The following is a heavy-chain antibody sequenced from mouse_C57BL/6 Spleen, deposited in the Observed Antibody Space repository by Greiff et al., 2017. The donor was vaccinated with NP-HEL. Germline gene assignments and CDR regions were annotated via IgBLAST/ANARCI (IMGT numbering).Heavy chain of an antibody. CDR1: GYSITSDY. V-gene: IGHV3-8*01. CDR2: ISYSGST. J-gene: IGHJ2*01. CDR3: ARMRYYYGSSYHYYFDY. Sequence: DVQLQESGPGLAKPSQTLSLTCSVTGYSITSDYWNWIRKFPGNKLEYMGYISYSGSTYYNPSLKSRISITRDTSKNQYYLQLNSVTTEDTATYYCARMRYYYGSSYHYYFDYWGQGTTLTVSS. D-gene: IGHD1-1*01.